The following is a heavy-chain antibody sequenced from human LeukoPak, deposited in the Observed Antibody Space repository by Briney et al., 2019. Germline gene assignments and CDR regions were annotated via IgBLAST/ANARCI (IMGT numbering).Heavy chain of an antibody. CDR1: GFTLSDYW. J-gene: IGHJ4*02. V-gene: IGHV3-7*01. D-gene: IGHD3-10*01. CDR3: ARTVGYGSGNDQAGG. CDR2: INQDGSEK. Sequence: GSLRLSCAASGFTLSDYWMSWVRQAPGQGLEWVANINQDGSEKHYVASVKGRFTIFRDDAKSSLFLQMNSLRVDDTAVYYCARTVGYGSGNDQAGGWGQGTLVTVSS.